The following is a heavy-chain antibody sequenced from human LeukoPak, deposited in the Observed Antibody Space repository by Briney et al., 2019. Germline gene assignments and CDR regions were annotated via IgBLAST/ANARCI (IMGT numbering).Heavy chain of an antibody. D-gene: IGHD3-10*01. V-gene: IGHV3-7*01. CDR1: GFTFSSYW. J-gene: IGHJ4*02. Sequence: GGSLRLSCAASGFTFSSYWMSWVRQAPGKGLEWVANIKQDGSEQYYVDSVKGRFTISRDNAKNSLYLQMNSLRAEDTAVYYCVRDRWCGELHFDYWGRGTLVTVSS. CDR2: IKQDGSEQ. CDR3: VRDRWCGELHFDY.